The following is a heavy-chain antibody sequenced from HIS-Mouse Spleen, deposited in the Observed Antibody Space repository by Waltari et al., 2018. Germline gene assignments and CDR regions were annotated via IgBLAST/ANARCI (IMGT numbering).Heavy chain of an antibody. J-gene: IGHJ5*02. CDR1: GGTFSNYA. CDR3: ARDPLWAVALSNWFDP. Sequence: QVQLVQSGAEVKKPGSSVKVPCKASGGTFSNYAERWVRQGPGQGIEWMGGIIPIFGTANYAQKFQGRVTITADESTSTAYMELSSLRSEDTAVYYCARDPLWAVALSNWFDPWGQGTLVTVSS. V-gene: IGHV1-69*01. D-gene: IGHD6-19*01. CDR2: IIPIFGTA.